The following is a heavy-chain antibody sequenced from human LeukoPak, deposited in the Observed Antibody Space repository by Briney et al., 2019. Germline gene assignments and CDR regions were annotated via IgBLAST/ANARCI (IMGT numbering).Heavy chain of an antibody. D-gene: IGHD3-22*01. CDR1: GFTSSSYA. CDR3: AQEHFDTSGYYSRFDN. J-gene: IGHJ4*02. V-gene: IGHV3-23*01. Sequence: PGGSLRLSCAASGFTSSSYAMTWVRQAPDKGLEWVASSAGSGGSTHYADSVKGRFTISRDNSQNTVYLHMNSLRADDTAVYYCAQEHFDTSGYYSRFDNWGQGILVTVSS. CDR2: SAGSGGST.